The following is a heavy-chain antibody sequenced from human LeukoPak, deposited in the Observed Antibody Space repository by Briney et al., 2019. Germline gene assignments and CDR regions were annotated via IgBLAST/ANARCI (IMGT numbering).Heavy chain of an antibody. D-gene: IGHD7-27*01. J-gene: IGHJ4*02. CDR2: IYYSGNI. Sequence: SETLSLTCTVSGGSISSDYWSWIRQPPGKGLEWIGYIYYSGNIDYNPSLKSRVTIPVDTSKNQFSLKLGSVTAADTAVYYCARGWGYLDYWGQGTLVTVSS. CDR1: GGSISSDY. V-gene: IGHV4-59*12. CDR3: ARGWGYLDY.